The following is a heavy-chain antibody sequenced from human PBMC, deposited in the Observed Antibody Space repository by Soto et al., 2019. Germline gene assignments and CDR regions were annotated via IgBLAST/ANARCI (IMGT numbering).Heavy chain of an antibody. CDR1: GGSISSYY. D-gene: IGHD3-9*01. CDR2: IYYSGST. Sequence: PSETLSLTCTVSGGSISSYYWSWIRQPPGKGLEWIGYIYYSGSTNYNPSLKSRVTISVGTSKNQFSLKLSSVTAADTAVYYCAREHYDILTGYSRYYYYMDVWGKGTTVTVSS. J-gene: IGHJ6*03. V-gene: IGHV4-59*01. CDR3: AREHYDILTGYSRYYYYMDV.